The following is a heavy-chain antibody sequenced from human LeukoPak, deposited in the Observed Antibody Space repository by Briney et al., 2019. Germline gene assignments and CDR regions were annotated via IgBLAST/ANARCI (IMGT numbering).Heavy chain of an antibody. Sequence: PSETLSLTCTVSGGSISSGSYYWSWIRQPAGKGLEWIGRIYTSGSTNYNPSLKSRVTISVDTSKNQFSLKLSSVTAADTAVYYCARVSRGDVPPRNWFDPWGQGTLVTVSS. V-gene: IGHV4-61*02. CDR3: ARVSRGDVPPRNWFDP. CDR2: IYTSGST. J-gene: IGHJ5*02. D-gene: IGHD4-17*01. CDR1: GGSISSGSYY.